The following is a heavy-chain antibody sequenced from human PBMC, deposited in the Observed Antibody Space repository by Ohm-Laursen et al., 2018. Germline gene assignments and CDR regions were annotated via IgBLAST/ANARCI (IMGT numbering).Heavy chain of an antibody. D-gene: IGHD3-22*01. Sequence: GASVKVSCKVSGYSFTDYYIHWVRQAPGQGPEWMGWINPYSGATNYAQKFQGRVTLTRDTSISTAYMDLSNLGHDDTALSFCARVTDYDNTGYSLVYWGQGTHVTVSS. J-gene: IGHJ4*02. CDR3: ARVTDYDNTGYSLVY. V-gene: IGHV1-2*02. CDR2: INPYSGAT. CDR1: GYSFTDYY.